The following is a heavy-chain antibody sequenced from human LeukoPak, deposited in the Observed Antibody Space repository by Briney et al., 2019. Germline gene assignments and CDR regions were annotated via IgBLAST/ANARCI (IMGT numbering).Heavy chain of an antibody. CDR2: IYPNDSDT. J-gene: IGHJ4*02. D-gene: IGHD2-2*01. V-gene: IGHV5-51*01. CDR3: ARRQGCSSTSCPPDS. CDR1: GYSFTTYW. Sequence: HGESLKISCKGSGYSFTTYWIGWVRQMPGKGLEWMGIIYPNDSDTRYSPSFQGQVTISADKSFSTAYLQWSSLKASDTAMYYCARRQGCSSTSCPPDSWGQGTLVTVSS.